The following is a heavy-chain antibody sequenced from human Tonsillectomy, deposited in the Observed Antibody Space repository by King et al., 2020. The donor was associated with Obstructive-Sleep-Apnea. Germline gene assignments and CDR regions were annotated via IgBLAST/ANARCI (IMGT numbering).Heavy chain of an antibody. Sequence: VQLVESGGGLVQPGRSLRLSCAASGFTFDDYAMHWVRQAPGKGLEWVSGISWNSGSIGYADSVKGRFTISKDNAKNSLYLQMNSLRAEVTALYYCAKGSSLWFRDPPGDYFDYWGQGTLVTVSS. CDR3: AKGSSLWFRDPPGDYFDY. V-gene: IGHV3-9*01. D-gene: IGHD3-10*01. CDR1: GFTFDDYA. J-gene: IGHJ4*02. CDR2: ISWNSGSI.